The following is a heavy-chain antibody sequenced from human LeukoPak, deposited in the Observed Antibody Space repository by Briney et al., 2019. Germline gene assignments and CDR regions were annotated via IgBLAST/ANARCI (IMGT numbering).Heavy chain of an antibody. J-gene: IGHJ3*02. CDR2: IIPILGIA. CDR1: GGTFSSYA. CDR3: AIGGIYYDSSGWDI. Sequence: AASVKLSCKASGGTFSSYAISWVRQAPGQGLEWMGRIIPILGIANYAQKFQGRVTITADKSTSTAYMELSSLRSEDTAVYYCAIGGIYYDSSGWDIWGQGTMVTVSS. V-gene: IGHV1-69*04. D-gene: IGHD3-22*01.